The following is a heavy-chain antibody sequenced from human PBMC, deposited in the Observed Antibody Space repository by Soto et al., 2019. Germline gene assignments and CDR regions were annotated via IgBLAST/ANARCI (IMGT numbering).Heavy chain of an antibody. V-gene: IGHV3-30*18. CDR3: AKGSPQYCSGGSCYLYYFHY. CDR1: GFTFSSYG. CDR2: ISYDASNK. J-gene: IGHJ4*02. D-gene: IGHD2-15*01. Sequence: QVQLVESGGGVVQPGRSLRLSCAASGFTFSSYGMHWVRQAPGKGLEWVALISYDASNKYYADSVKGRFTISRDNSKNTLYLQMHSLRAEDTAVYYCAKGSPQYCSGGSCYLYYFHYWGQGTLVTVSS.